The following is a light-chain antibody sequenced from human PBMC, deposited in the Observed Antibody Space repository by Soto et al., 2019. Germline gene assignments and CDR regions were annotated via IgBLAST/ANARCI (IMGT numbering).Light chain of an antibody. CDR1: SSNIGNNY. V-gene: IGLV1-51*01. CDR3: ATWDGSLPGEV. J-gene: IGLJ2*01. Sequence: QAVVTQSPSVSAAPGQQVTISCSGSSSNIGNNYVSWYQQVPGTAPKLLIYDNNKRPSGIPDRFSGSKSGTSGTLDITGLQTGDEADYYCATWDGSLPGEVFGGGTQLTVL. CDR2: DNN.